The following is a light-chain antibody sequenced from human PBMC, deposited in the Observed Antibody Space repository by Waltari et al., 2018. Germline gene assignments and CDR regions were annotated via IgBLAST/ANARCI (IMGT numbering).Light chain of an antibody. CDR1: TSNGGTKT. J-gene: IGLJ1*01. Sequence: QSVLTQPPSASGTPGERVTISCSGSTSNGGTKTVNWYQHFPGMAPKLLIYKNDQRHSGVPDRFSGSKSGTSASLAISGLQSEDEAVYYCAAWDDSLSGYVFGTGTKVSV. CDR3: AAWDDSLSGYV. CDR2: KND. V-gene: IGLV1-44*01.